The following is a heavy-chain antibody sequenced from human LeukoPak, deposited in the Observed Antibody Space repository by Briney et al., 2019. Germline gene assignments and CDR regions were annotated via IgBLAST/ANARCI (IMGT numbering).Heavy chain of an antibody. CDR1: GFTFSSYG. J-gene: IGHJ4*02. Sequence: TGGSLRLSCAASGFTFSSYGMSWVRQAPGKGLEWVSAISGSGGSTYYADSVKGRFTISRDNSKNTLYLQMNSLRAEDTAVYYCAKLPGAYSSGQIDYWGQGTLVTVSS. CDR2: ISGSGGST. CDR3: AKLPGAYSSGQIDY. V-gene: IGHV3-23*01. D-gene: IGHD6-19*01.